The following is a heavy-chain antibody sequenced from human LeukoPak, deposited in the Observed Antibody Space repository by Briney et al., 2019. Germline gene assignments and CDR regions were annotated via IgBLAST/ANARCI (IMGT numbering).Heavy chain of an antibody. CDR3: ARSDCSGGSCLNDAFDI. D-gene: IGHD2-15*01. CDR1: GGTFSSYA. Sequence: ASVKVSCKASGGTFSSYAISWVRQAPGQGLEWMGRTIPILGIANYAQKFQGRVTITADKSTSTAYMELSSLRSEDTAVYYCARSDCSGGSCLNDAFDIWGQGTMVTASS. CDR2: TIPILGIA. V-gene: IGHV1-69*04. J-gene: IGHJ3*02.